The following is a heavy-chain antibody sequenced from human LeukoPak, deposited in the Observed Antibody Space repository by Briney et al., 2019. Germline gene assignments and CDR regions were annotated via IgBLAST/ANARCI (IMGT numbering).Heavy chain of an antibody. CDR1: GYTFTSYY. Sequence: ASVKVSCKASGYTFTSYYMHWVRQAPGQGLEWMGIINPSGGSTSYAQKLQGRVTMTTDTSTSTAYMELRSLRSDDTAVYYCARDSGYDLNLRNWFDPWGQGTLVTVSS. J-gene: IGHJ5*02. CDR3: ARDSGYDLNLRNWFDP. CDR2: INPSGGST. V-gene: IGHV1-46*01. D-gene: IGHD5-12*01.